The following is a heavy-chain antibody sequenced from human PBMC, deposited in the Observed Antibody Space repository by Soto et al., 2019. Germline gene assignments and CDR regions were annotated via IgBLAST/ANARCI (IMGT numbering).Heavy chain of an antibody. CDR1: GYTFTSYG. J-gene: IGHJ4*02. V-gene: IGHV1-18*01. CDR3: ARNSPPVDY. Sequence: QVQPVQSGAEVKKPGASVNLSCKASGYTFTSYGISWVRQAPGQGLEWMGWISAYNGNTKYAQKLQGRVTMTTDTTTSTAYRELTSLRSDDTSVYYCARNSPPVDYWGQGALVTVSS. CDR2: ISAYNGNT.